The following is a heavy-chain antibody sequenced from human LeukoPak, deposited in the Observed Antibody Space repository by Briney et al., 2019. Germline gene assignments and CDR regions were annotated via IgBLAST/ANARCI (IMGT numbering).Heavy chain of an antibody. CDR2: ISGNSNYI. Sequence: KPGGSLRLSCAASGFTFSGYSMNWVRQAPGKGLEWVSSISGNSNYIYYTDSVRGRFTISRDNAQNSLYLQMNSLRAEDTAVYYCARTREVPYGDYLNDYWGQGTLVTVSS. CDR3: ARTREVPYGDYLNDY. J-gene: IGHJ4*02. D-gene: IGHD4-17*01. V-gene: IGHV3-21*04. CDR1: GFTFSGYS.